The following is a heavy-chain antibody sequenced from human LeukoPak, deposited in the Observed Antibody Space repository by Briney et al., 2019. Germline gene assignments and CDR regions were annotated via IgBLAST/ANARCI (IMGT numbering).Heavy chain of an antibody. CDR1: GFTLSDYY. Sequence: GGSLRLSCAASGFTLSDYYMNWVRQAPGKGLEWVSYISSTSSTMYYADSVKGRSTISRDNAKNSLYLQMNSLRDEDTAVYYCASESAYAFWYWGQGTLVAVSS. V-gene: IGHV3-48*02. J-gene: IGHJ4*02. CDR3: ASESAYAFWY. D-gene: IGHD3-3*01. CDR2: ISSTSSTM.